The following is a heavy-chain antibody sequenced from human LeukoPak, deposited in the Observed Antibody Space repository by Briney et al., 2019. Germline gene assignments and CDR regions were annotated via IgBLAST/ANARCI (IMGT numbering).Heavy chain of an antibody. CDR1: GFIFSSSA. CDR2: ISNNGGYT. J-gene: IGHJ4*02. V-gene: IGHV3-23*01. D-gene: IGHD3-10*01. CDR3: ARDPADYGSGSFDY. Sequence: GGSLRLSCAASGFIFSSSAMSWVRQAPGKGLEWVSAISNNGGYTYYADSVQGRFTISRDNSKNTLYLQMNSLRAEDTAVYYCARDPADYGSGSFDYWGQGTLVTVSS.